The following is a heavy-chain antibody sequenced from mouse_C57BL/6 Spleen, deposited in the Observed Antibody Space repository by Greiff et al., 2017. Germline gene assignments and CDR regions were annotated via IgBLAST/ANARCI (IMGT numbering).Heavy chain of an antibody. J-gene: IGHJ2*01. V-gene: IGHV1-75*01. D-gene: IGHD2-3*01. CDR3: AREAIYDGYYEGY. CDR1: GYTFTDYY. Sequence: QVHVKQSGPELVKPGASVKISCKASGYTFTDYYINWVKQRPGQGLEWIGWIFPGSGSTYYNEKFKGKATLTVDKSSSTAYMLLSSLTSEDSAVYFCAREAIYDGYYEGYWGQGTTLTVSS. CDR2: IFPGSGST.